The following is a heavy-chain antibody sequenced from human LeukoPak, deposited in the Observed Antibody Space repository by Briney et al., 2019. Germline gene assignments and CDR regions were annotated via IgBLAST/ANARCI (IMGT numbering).Heavy chain of an antibody. Sequence: NWVRQAPGKGLEWIGYIYYSGSTYYNPSLKSRVTISVDTSKNQFSLKLSSVTAADTAVYYCARDLTGTMIGWGQGTLVTVSS. CDR2: IYYSGST. D-gene: IGHD3-22*01. J-gene: IGHJ4*02. V-gene: IGHV4-30-4*01. CDR3: ARDLTGTMIG.